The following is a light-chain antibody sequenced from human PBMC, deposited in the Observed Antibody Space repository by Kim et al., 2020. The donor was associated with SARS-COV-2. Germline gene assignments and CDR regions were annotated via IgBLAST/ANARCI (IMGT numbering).Light chain of an antibody. CDR3: QQYGSSWWT. J-gene: IGKJ1*01. CDR2: GAS. V-gene: IGKV3-20*01. Sequence: SPGERASPSCRASQSVSSSYLAWYQQKPGQAPRLLIYGASSRATGIPDRFSGSGSGTDFTLTISRLEPEDFAVYYCQQYGSSWWTFGQGTKVDIK. CDR1: QSVSSSY.